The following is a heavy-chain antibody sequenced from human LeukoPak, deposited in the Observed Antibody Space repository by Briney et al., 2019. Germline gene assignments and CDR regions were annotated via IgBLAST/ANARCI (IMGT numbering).Heavy chain of an antibody. CDR1: GFTFSSYS. CDR2: ISSSSSYT. J-gene: IGHJ6*03. D-gene: IGHD4-11*01. V-gene: IGHV3-21*01. Sequence: GGSLRLSCAASGFTFSSYSMNWVRQAPGKGLEWVSSISSSSSYTYYADSVKGRFTISRDNAKNSLYLQMNSLRAEDTAVYYCARTVTRNYMDVWGKGTTVTVSS. CDR3: ARTVTRNYMDV.